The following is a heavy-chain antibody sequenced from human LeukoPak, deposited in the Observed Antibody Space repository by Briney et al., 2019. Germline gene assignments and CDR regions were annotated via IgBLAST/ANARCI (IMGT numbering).Heavy chain of an antibody. V-gene: IGHV3-30*18. Sequence: GGSLRLSCAASGFTFSSYGMHWVRQAPGKGLEWVAVISYDGSNKYYADSVKGRFTISRDNSKNTLYLQMNSLRAEDTAVYYCAKSGDSSGWYGDAFDIWGQGTMVTVSS. CDR3: AKSGDSSGWYGDAFDI. J-gene: IGHJ3*02. CDR1: GFTFSSYG. D-gene: IGHD6-19*01. CDR2: ISYDGSNK.